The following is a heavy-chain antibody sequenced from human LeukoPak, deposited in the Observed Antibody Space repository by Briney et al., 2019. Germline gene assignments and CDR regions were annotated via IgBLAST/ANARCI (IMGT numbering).Heavy chain of an antibody. CDR2: IDWDDDK. CDR3: ARIQGGESWDYFDY. CDR1: GFSLSTSGAG. V-gene: IGHV2-70*11. D-gene: IGHD4-17*01. J-gene: IGHJ4*02. Sequence: SGPTLVNPTQTLTLTCTFSGFSLSTSGAGVGWIRQPPGKALEWLARIDWDDDKYYSTSLKARLTISKDTSKNQVVLRMTNMDPVDTATYYCARIQGGESWDYFDYWGQGTLVTVSS.